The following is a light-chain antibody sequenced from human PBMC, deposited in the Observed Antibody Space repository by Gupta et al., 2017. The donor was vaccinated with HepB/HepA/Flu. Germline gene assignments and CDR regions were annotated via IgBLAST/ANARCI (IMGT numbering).Light chain of an antibody. V-gene: IGKV1-39*01. J-gene: IGKJ4*01. CDR2: AAS. Sequence: DIQMTQSPSSLSASVGDRVTITCRASQSISSYLNWYQQKPGKAPKLLIYAASSLQSGVPSRFSGSGSGTDFTLTISILHPEDFATYYCQQRDSTPHTFGGGTKVEIK. CDR1: QSISSY. CDR3: QQRDSTPHT.